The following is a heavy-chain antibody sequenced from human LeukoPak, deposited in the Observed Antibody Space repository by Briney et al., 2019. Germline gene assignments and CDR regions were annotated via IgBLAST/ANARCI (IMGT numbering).Heavy chain of an antibody. V-gene: IGHV4-4*07. Sequence: SETLSLTCTVSGGSISSYYWSWIRRPAGKGLEWIGRIYTSGSINYNPSLKSRVTMSVDTSKNQFSLKLSSVTAVDTAVYYCARGGDGVPNFHYWGQGTLVTVSS. D-gene: IGHD4-17*01. CDR1: GGSISSYY. CDR3: ARGGDGVPNFHY. CDR2: IYTSGSI. J-gene: IGHJ4*02.